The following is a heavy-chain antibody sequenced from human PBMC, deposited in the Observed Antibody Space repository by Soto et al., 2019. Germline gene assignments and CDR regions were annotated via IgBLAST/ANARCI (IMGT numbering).Heavy chain of an antibody. Sequence: GGSLRLSCAASGFTFSTYSMNRVRQAPGKGLEWISFISSSSNTIYYADSVKGRFTISRDNAKSSLYLQMNSLRDADTAVYFCARDEGSRVKQWLVPFDYWGQGTLVTVSS. CDR2: ISSSSNTI. CDR3: ARDEGSRVKQWLVPFDY. D-gene: IGHD6-19*01. V-gene: IGHV3-48*02. J-gene: IGHJ4*02. CDR1: GFTFSTYS.